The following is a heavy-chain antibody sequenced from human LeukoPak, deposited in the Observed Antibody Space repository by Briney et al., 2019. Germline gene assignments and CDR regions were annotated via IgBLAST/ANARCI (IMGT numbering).Heavy chain of an antibody. V-gene: IGHV4-34*01. Sequence: PSETLSLTCAVYGGSFSGYYWSWIRQPPGKGLEWIGEINHSGNTNYNPSLKSRVTISVDTSRNQFSLKLSSVTAADTAVYYCARLRPQVDAFDIWGQGTMVTVSS. J-gene: IGHJ3*02. CDR3: ARLRPQVDAFDI. CDR1: GGSFSGYY. CDR2: INHSGNT. D-gene: IGHD6-25*01.